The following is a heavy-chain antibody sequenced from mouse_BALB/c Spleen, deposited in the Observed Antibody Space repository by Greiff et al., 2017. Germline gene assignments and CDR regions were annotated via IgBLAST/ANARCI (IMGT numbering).Heavy chain of an antibody. J-gene: IGHJ4*01. CDR3: ARGAITTYYAMDY. CDR2: ISDGGSYT. V-gene: IGHV5-4*02. CDR1: GFTFSDYY. D-gene: IGHD2-4*01. Sequence: EVQGVESGGGLVKPGGSLKLSCAASGFTFSDYYMYWVRQTPEKRLEWVATISDGGSYTYYPDSVKGRFTISRDNAKNNLYLQMSSLKSEDTAMYYCARGAITTYYAMDYWGQGTSVTVSS.